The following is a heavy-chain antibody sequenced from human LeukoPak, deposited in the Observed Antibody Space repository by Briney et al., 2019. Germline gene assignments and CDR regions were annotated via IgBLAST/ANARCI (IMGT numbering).Heavy chain of an antibody. D-gene: IGHD6-13*01. CDR1: GGSISSGGYY. J-gene: IGHJ4*02. CDR2: IYYSGST. Sequence: SETLSLTCTVSGGSISSGGYYWSWIRQHPGKGLEWIGYIYYSGSTYYNPSLKSRVTISVDTSKNQFSLKLSSVTAADTAVYYCARQEEQQLVGIDYWGQGTLVTVSS. CDR3: ARQEEQQLVGIDY. V-gene: IGHV4-31*03.